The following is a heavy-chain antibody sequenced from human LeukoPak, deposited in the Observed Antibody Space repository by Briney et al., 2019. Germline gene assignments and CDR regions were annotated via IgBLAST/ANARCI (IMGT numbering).Heavy chain of an antibody. CDR3: ARDVGYDFWSGYYNY. J-gene: IGHJ4*02. CDR2: IIPIFGTA. Sequence: VASVKVSCKASGYTFTSYGISWVRQAPGQGLEWMGGIIPIFGTANYAQKFQGRVTITADESTSTAYMELSSLRSEDTAVYYCARDVGYDFWSGYYNYWGQGTLVTVSS. D-gene: IGHD3-3*01. V-gene: IGHV1-69*13. CDR1: GYTFTSYG.